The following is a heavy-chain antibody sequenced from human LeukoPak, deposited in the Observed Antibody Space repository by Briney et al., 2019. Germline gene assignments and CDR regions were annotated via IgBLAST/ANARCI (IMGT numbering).Heavy chain of an antibody. D-gene: IGHD4-17*01. CDR1: GGSISSSSYY. V-gene: IGHV4-39*01. Sequence: PSETLSLTCTVSGGSISSSSYYWGWIRQPPGKGLEWIGSIYYSGSTYYNPSLKSRVTISVDTSKNQFSLKLSSVTAADTAVYYCARQHTTELPGWYFDLWGRGTLVTVSS. CDR2: IYYSGST. CDR3: ARQHTTELPGWYFDL. J-gene: IGHJ2*01.